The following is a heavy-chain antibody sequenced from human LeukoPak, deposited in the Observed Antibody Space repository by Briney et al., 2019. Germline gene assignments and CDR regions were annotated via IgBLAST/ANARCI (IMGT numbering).Heavy chain of an antibody. V-gene: IGHV4-59*01. Sequence: SETLSLTCTVSGGSINTYYWSWIRQPPGEGLEWIGYIYYRGSTNYNPFLKSRVPMSVDTSKNQFSLKLSSVTAADTAVYYCARTYYYGSGNYFLDYWGQGTLVTVSS. D-gene: IGHD3-10*01. CDR3: ARTYYYGSGNYFLDY. J-gene: IGHJ4*02. CDR2: IYYRGST. CDR1: GGSINTYY.